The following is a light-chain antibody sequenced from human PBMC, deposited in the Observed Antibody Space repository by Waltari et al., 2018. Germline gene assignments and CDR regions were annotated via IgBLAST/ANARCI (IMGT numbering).Light chain of an antibody. CDR1: SSNIGSNT. CDR2: SNN. CDR3: AAWDDSLNGLYV. Sequence: QSVLTQPPSASGTPGQRVTISCSGSSSNIGSNTVTWYQQLPGTAPKLLIYSNNQRPSGVPDRFSGSKSGTSASLAISGFQSEDEADYYCAAWDDSLNGLYVFGTGTKVTVL. V-gene: IGLV1-44*01. J-gene: IGLJ1*01.